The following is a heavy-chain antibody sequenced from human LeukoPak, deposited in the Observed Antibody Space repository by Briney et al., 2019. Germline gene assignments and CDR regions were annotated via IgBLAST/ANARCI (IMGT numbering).Heavy chain of an antibody. J-gene: IGHJ5*02. CDR2: IYCSGST. CDR3: ARHSSSWYFPRENSWFDP. V-gene: IGHV4-39*01. D-gene: IGHD6-13*01. Sequence: PSETLSLTCTVSGGSISSSSYYWGWIRQPPGKGLEWIGSIYCSGSTYYNPSLKSRVTISVDTSKNQLSLKLSSVTAADTAVYYCARHSSSWYFPRENSWFDPWGQGTLVTVSS. CDR1: GGSISSSSYY.